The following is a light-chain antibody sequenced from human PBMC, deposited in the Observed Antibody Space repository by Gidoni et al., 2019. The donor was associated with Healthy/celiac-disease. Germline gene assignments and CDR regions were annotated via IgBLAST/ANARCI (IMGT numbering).Light chain of an antibody. Sequence: EIVITHSPATLSVSPGERATLSGRASQSVSSNLAWYQQKPGQAPRLLIYGASTRATGIPARFSGSGSGTEFTLTISSLQYEDFAVYYCQQYNNWPRTFGQGTKVEIK. CDR1: QSVSSN. CDR3: QQYNNWPRT. CDR2: GAS. J-gene: IGKJ1*01. V-gene: IGKV3-15*01.